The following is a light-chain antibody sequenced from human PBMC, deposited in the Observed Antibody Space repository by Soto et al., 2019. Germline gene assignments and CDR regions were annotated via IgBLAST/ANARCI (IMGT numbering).Light chain of an antibody. V-gene: IGKV1-39*01. CDR1: PSMSTY. CDR2: TAS. J-gene: IGKJ2*01. Sequence: DIQVTQSPSSLSASLGERVTITCRASPSMSTYLNWYQQKRGEAPNLIIYTASTLQSGVPSRFSGSGSGTDFTLTISSLRPEDFATYYCEQSYSTPPTFGRGTKLETK. CDR3: EQSYSTPPT.